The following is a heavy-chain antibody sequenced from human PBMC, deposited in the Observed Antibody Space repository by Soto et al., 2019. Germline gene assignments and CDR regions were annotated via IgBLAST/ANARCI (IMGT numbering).Heavy chain of an antibody. J-gene: IGHJ6*02. V-gene: IGHV4-31*03. CDR1: GGSISSGGYY. Sequence: PSETLSLTCTVSGGSISSGGYYWSWIRQHPGKGLEWIGYIYYSGSTYYNPSLKSRVTISVDTSKNQFSLKLSSVTAADTAVYYCAGHATVTTVDYYYGMDVGGQGATVTVSS. CDR2: IYYSGST. D-gene: IGHD4-17*01. CDR3: AGHATVTTVDYYYGMDV.